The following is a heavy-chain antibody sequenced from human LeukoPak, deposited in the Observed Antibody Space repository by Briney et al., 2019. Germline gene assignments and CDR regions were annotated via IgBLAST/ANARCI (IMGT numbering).Heavy chain of an antibody. D-gene: IGHD2-21*02. CDR1: GFTFSSYS. CDR3: ARGLAYCGGDCYPYYFDY. V-gene: IGHV3-21*01. J-gene: IGHJ4*02. Sequence: PGGSLRLSCAASGFTFSSYSMNWVRQAPGKGLEWVSSISSSSSYIYYADSVKGRFTISRDNAKNSLYLQMNSLRAEDTAVYYCARGLAYCGGDCYPYYFDYWGQGTLVTVSS. CDR2: ISSSSSYI.